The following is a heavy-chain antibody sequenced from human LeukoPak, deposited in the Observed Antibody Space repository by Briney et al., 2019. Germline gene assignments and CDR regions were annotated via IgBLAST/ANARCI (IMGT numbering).Heavy chain of an antibody. CDR1: GFTFSNYW. CDR3: ARVYSGSSGKNVFDI. CDR2: IKQDGSET. J-gene: IGHJ3*02. D-gene: IGHD6-6*01. Sequence: PGGSLRLSCAASGFTFSNYWMSWVRQAPGKGLEWVANIKQDGSETDYVDSVKGRFTISRDNAKNSLCLQVNSLRAEDTAVYYCARVYSGSSGKNVFDIWGQGTMVIVSS. V-gene: IGHV3-7*03.